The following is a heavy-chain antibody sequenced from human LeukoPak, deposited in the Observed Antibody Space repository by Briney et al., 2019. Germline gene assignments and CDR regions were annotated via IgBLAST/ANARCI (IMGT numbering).Heavy chain of an antibody. J-gene: IGHJ6*03. V-gene: IGHV3-7*01. D-gene: IGHD5-24*01. CDR2: IKQDGSEK. CDR1: GFTFSSYW. Sequence: PGGSLRLSCAASGFTFSSYWMSWVRQAPGKGLEWVANIKQDGSEKYYVDSVKGRFTISRDNAKNSLYLQMNSLRAEDTAVYYCARAGYNFYYYYYYMDVWGKGTTVTVSS. CDR3: ARAGYNFYYYYYYMDV.